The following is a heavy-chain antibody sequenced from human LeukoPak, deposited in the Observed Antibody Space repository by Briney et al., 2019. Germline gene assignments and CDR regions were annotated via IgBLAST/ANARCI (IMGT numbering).Heavy chain of an antibody. D-gene: IGHD3-10*01. CDR1: VGTFSRYA. J-gene: IGHJ5*02. CDR2: IIPLFGTA. V-gene: IGHV1-69*06. CDR3: ARGSDGSGSLVGT. Sequence: SVKVSCKDCVGTFSRYAISWVRQAPGQGLEWMGGIIPLFGTANYAQKFEGRVTITADKSTSTAYMELSSLRSEDTSVYYCARGSDGSGSLVGTWGQGTLVTVSS.